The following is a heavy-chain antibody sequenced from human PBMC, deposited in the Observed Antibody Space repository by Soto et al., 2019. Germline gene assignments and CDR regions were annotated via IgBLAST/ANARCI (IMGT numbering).Heavy chain of an antibody. CDR3: ARDGSLTPPGVFDC. J-gene: IGHJ4*02. CDR2: ISSSASSI. D-gene: IGHD1-1*01. V-gene: IGHV3-48*03. Sequence: EVQLVESGGGLVQPGGSLRLSCVASGFTFSIYEMNWVRQAPGKGLEWVSYISSSASSIDYADSVKGRFTLSRDNAMNALYLQMNSLRVEETAVYYCARDGSLTPPGVFDCWGQGTLVTVSS. CDR1: GFTFSIYE.